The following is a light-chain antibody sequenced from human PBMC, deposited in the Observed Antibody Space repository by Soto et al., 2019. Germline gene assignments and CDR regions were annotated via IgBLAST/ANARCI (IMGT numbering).Light chain of an antibody. V-gene: IGLV2-23*01. CDR1: SSDVGNYNL. CDR3: CSYAGSTTYVV. Sequence: QSVLTQPASVSGSPGQSITMSCTGTSSDVGNYNLVSWYQQHPGKAPKLMTYEDTKWPSGVSNRFSGSKSGNTASLTISGLQAEDEADYYCCSYAGSTTYVVCGGGTKLTVL. J-gene: IGLJ2*01. CDR2: EDT.